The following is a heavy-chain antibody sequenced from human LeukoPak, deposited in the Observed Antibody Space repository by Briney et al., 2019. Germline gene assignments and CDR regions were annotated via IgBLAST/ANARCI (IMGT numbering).Heavy chain of an antibody. D-gene: IGHD2-2*01. CDR1: GGSISSYY. Sequence: SETLSLTCTVSGGSISSYYWSWIRQPPGKGLEWIGYIYYSGSTNYNPSLKSRVTISVDTSKNQFSLKLSSVTAADTAVYYCASRRVDCSSTSCSFDYWGQGTLVTVSS. J-gene: IGHJ4*02. CDR2: IYYSGST. V-gene: IGHV4-59*01. CDR3: ASRRVDCSSTSCSFDY.